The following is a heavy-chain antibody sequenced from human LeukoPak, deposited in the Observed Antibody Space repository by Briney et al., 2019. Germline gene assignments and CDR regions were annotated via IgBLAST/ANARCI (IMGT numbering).Heavy chain of an antibody. V-gene: IGHV4-59*12. J-gene: IGHJ4*02. CDR3: AREIDSSSSYYFDY. Sequence: PSETLSLTCTVSGASLSGYYWTWIRQPPGKGLEWIGYNSYSRSTNYNPSLKSRVTISVDTSKNQFSLKLSSVTAADTAVYYCAREIDSSSSYYFDYWGLGTLVTVSS. CDR2: NSYSRST. D-gene: IGHD6-13*01. CDR1: GASLSGYY.